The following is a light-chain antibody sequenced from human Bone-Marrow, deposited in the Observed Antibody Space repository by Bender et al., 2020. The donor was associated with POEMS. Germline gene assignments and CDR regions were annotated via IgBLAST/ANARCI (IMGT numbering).Light chain of an antibody. V-gene: IGLV2-14*01. CDR2: DVD. J-gene: IGLJ2*01. CDR1: SSDVGAYNY. Sequence: QSALTQPASVSGSPGQSITISCTGTSSDVGAYNYVSWYQQHPGSAPRLMIYDVDNRPSGVSNRFSGSKSGNTASLTISGLQAEDEADYYCSSYTSYSTVIFGGGTKLTVL. CDR3: SSYTSYSTVI.